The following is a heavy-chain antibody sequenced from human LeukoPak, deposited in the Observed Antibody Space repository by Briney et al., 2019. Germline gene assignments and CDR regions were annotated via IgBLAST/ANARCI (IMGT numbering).Heavy chain of an antibody. CDR1: GFTFSDAW. D-gene: IGHD2-15*01. Sequence: KPGGSLRLSCVGSGFTFSDAWMSWVRQAPGKGLEWVGRIKSKSDGGTIDYAAPMKGRFTISRDDSRNTLYLQMNSLKTEDTAVYYCTTRRQDGWWGQGTLVTVS. V-gene: IGHV3-15*01. CDR2: IKSKSDGGTI. J-gene: IGHJ4*02. CDR3: TTRRQDGW.